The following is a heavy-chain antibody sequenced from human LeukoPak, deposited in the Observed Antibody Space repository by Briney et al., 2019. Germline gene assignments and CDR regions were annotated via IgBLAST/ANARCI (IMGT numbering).Heavy chain of an antibody. J-gene: IGHJ5*02. CDR2: IKQDGSEK. CDR3: ARGYDFWSGYYTGNNWFDP. D-gene: IGHD3-3*01. Sequence: GSLRLSCAASGFTFSSYWMSWVRQAPGKGLEWVANIKQDGSEKYYVDSVKGRFTISRDNAKNSLYLQMNSLRAEDTAVYYCARGYDFWSGYYTGNNWFDPWGQGTLVTVSS. CDR1: GFTFSSYW. V-gene: IGHV3-7*01.